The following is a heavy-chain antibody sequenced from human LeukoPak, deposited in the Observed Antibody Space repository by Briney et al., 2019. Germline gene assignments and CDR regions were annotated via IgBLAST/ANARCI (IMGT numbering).Heavy chain of an antibody. CDR3: ATVRYYYGSGSYYLRDPDAFDI. D-gene: IGHD3-10*01. V-gene: IGHV1-24*01. Sequence: GASVKVSCKVSGYTLTELSMHWVRQAPGKGLEWMGGFDPEDGETIYAQKFQGRVTMTEDTSTDTAYMELSSLRSEDTAVYYCATVRYYYGSGSYYLRDPDAFDIWGQGTMVTVSS. CDR1: GYTLTELS. CDR2: FDPEDGET. J-gene: IGHJ3*02.